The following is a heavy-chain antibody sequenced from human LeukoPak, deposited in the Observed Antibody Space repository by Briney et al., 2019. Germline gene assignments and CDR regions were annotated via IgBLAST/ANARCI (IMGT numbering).Heavy chain of an antibody. D-gene: IGHD5-24*01. Sequence: SETLSLTCSVSGGSISSSGYYWGWIRQPPGKGLEWIGYIYYSGSTYYNPSLKSRVTISVDTSKNQFSLKLSSVTAADTAVYYCARDRGDGYNSLDYWGQGTLVTVSS. CDR3: ARDRGDGYNSLDY. CDR1: GGSISSSGYY. J-gene: IGHJ4*02. CDR2: IYYSGST. V-gene: IGHV4-31*03.